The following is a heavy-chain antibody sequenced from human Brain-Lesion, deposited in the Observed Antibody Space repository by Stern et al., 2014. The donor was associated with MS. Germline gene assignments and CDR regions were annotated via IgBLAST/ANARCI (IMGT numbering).Heavy chain of an antibody. J-gene: IGHJ3*02. D-gene: IGHD2-15*01. CDR1: GFTFSTYW. V-gene: IGHV3-74*01. CDR2: INSDESST. CDR3: ARGVMVAATYAFDI. Sequence: EVQLVESGGDLVQPGGSLRLSCAASGFTFSTYWMHWVRQAPGKGLAWVSRINSDESSTTYADSVKGRFSISRDNAKNTLYLQMNSLRAEDTAVYYCARGVMVAATYAFDIWGQGTMVTISS.